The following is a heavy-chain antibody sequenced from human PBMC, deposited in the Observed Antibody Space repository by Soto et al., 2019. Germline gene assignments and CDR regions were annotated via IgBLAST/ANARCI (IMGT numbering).Heavy chain of an antibody. D-gene: IGHD5-18*01. J-gene: IGHJ4*02. CDR2: IIPMFGTA. V-gene: IGHV1-69*13. CDR3: ASGIQLWLRRINNGYSG. CDR1: GGTFSTYA. Sequence: ASVKVSCKAPGGTFSTYAISWVRQAPGQGLEWMGGIIPMFGTANYAQRFQDRVTITADESTNKVYMELSSLRSEDAAVYFCASGIQLWLRRINNGYSGWGQGTLVTVSS.